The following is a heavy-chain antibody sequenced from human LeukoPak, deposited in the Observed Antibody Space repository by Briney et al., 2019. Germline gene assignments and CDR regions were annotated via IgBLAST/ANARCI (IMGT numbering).Heavy chain of an antibody. V-gene: IGHV3-74*01. CDR2: INSDGSST. Sequence: GGSLRLSCAASGFTFSNYWMHWGREAPGKGLVWVSRINSDGSSTTSADSVKGRFTISRDNAKNTLYLQMNSLRAEDTAVYYCAKGGATVIDYWGQGTLVTVSS. CDR3: AKGGATVIDY. D-gene: IGHD4-17*01. J-gene: IGHJ4*02. CDR1: GFTFSNYW.